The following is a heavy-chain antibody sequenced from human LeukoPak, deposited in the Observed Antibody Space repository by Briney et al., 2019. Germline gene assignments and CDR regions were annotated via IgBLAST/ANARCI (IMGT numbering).Heavy chain of an antibody. D-gene: IGHD3-22*01. CDR1: GGSISSYY. CDR3: ARVTGYIVEDYFDY. V-gene: IGHV4-59*01. Sequence: SETLSLTCSVSGGSISSYYWSWLRQPPGKGLEWIGYIYYSGSTNYNPSLKSRVTISVDTSKNQFSLRLSSVTAADTAVYYCARVTGYIVEDYFDYWGQGTLVTVSS. J-gene: IGHJ4*02. CDR2: IYYSGST.